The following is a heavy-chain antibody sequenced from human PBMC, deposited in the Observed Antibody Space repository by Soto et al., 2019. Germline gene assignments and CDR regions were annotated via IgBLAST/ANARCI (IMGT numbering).Heavy chain of an antibody. CDR2: ISPYNDYT. D-gene: IGHD3-16*01. Sequence: QVQLAQSANEVKKPGASVRVSCKAAGYTFIRYGIAWVRQAPGQGLEWMGWISPYNDYTVYAQKVQGRVSMTADTATRKVYLNLRGMKSDDTAVYYCARGGYYDNSWGKLGHYGLDVWGQGTSVSVSS. J-gene: IGHJ6*02. V-gene: IGHV1-18*01. CDR3: ARGGYYDNSWGKLGHYGLDV. CDR1: GYTFIRYG.